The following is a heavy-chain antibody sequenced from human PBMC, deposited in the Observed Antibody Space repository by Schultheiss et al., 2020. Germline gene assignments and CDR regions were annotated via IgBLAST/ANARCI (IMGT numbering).Heavy chain of an antibody. J-gene: IGHJ3*02. CDR3: AKDLVTGTTVGAFDI. D-gene: IGHD1-7*01. Sequence: GGSLRLSCAASGFTFSGSAMHWVRQAPGKGLEWVSYISSSGSTIYYADSVKGRFTISRDNAKNSLYLQMNSLRAEDTTVYYCAKDLVTGTTVGAFDIWGQGTMVTVSS. V-gene: IGHV3-48*03. CDR2: ISSSGSTI. CDR1: GFTFSGSA.